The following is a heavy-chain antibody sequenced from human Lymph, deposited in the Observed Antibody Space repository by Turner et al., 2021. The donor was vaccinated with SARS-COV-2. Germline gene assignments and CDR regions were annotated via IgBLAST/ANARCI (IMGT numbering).Heavy chain of an antibody. CDR2: IYYSGST. Sequence: QVQLQESGPGLVKPSQTLSLTCTVSGGSISSGDYYWSWSRQPPGKGLEWIGYIYYSGSTYYNPSLKSRVTISVDTSKNQFSLKLSSVTAADTAVYYCARVVVLRRAYFDYWGQGTLVTVSS. J-gene: IGHJ4*02. D-gene: IGHD2-8*01. CDR3: ARVVVLRRAYFDY. CDR1: GGSISSGDYY. V-gene: IGHV4-30-4*01.